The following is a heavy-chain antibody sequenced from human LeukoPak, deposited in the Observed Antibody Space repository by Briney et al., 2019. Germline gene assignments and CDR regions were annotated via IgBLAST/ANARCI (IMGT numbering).Heavy chain of an antibody. J-gene: IGHJ3*02. CDR3: AIGLNYYDGSGSRGNGAFDI. V-gene: IGHV3-11*01. D-gene: IGHD3-22*01. CDR1: GFTFSDFY. CDR2: ISGSGSTI. Sequence: PGGSLRLSCAASGFTFSDFYMTWIRQAPGKGLEWVSYISGSGSTIYYADSVKGRFTISRDNAKNSLYLQMNSLRAEDTAVYYCAIGLNYYDGSGSRGNGAFDIWGQGTMVTVSS.